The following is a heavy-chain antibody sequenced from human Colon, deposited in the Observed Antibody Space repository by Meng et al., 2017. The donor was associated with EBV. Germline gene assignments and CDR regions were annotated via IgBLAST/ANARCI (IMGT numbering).Heavy chain of an antibody. V-gene: IGHV4-39*07. CDR2: IQYSGST. CDR3: ARDGTRDGDTDY. D-gene: IGHD4-17*01. J-gene: IGHJ4*02. Sequence: LQLQESGPGLGKPSETLSLTFTVSGGSISSTDYYWGWIRQSPGKGLEWIGNIQYSGSTSYNPSLKSRVTISVDTSKKQFSLKLSSVTVADTAVYYRARDGTRDGDTDYWGQGTLVTVSS. CDR1: GGSISSTDYY.